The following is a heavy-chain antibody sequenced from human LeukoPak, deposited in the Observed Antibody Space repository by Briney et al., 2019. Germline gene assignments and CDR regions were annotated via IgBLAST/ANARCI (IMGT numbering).Heavy chain of an antibody. J-gene: IGHJ4*02. V-gene: IGHV3-23*01. Sequence: GGSLRLSRAASGFTFSSYAMSWVRQAPGKGLEWVSGISGSGGGSTYYADSVKGRFTISRDNSKNTLYLQMNSLRAEDTAVYYCAKKPQISSGWYFDYWGQGTLATVSS. D-gene: IGHD6-19*01. CDR1: GFTFSSYA. CDR2: ISGSGGGST. CDR3: AKKPQISSGWYFDY.